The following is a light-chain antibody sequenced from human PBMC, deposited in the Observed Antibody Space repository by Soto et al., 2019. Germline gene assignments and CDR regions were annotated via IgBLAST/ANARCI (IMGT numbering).Light chain of an antibody. V-gene: IGKV3-15*01. CDR2: GAS. Sequence: EIVMTQSPATLSVSPGERATLSCRASQSVNSNLAWYQQKPGQAPRLLIYGASTRATGVPARFSCSGSGTEFTLTISSLQSEDFAVYYCQQYNNWPPSVFTVGPGTKVDIK. CDR3: QQYNNWPPSVFT. CDR1: QSVNSN. J-gene: IGKJ3*01.